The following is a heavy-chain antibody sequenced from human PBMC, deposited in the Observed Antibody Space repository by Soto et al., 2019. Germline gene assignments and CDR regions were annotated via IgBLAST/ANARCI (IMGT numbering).Heavy chain of an antibody. CDR2: IYYSGST. D-gene: IGHD4-17*01. V-gene: IGHV4-61*01. CDR3: AGVHYGDYWFDP. CDR1: GGSVSSGSYY. J-gene: IGHJ5*02. Sequence: QVQLQESGPGLVKPSETLSLTCTVSGGSVSSGSYYWSWIRQPPGKGLEWIGYIYYSGSTNYNPSLKSRVTISVDTSKNQFSLKLSSVTAADTAVYYCAGVHYGDYWFDPWGQGTLVTVSS.